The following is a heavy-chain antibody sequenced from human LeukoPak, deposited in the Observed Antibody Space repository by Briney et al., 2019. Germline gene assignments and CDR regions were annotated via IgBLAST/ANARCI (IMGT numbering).Heavy chain of an antibody. CDR2: MRPTDAYT. J-gene: IGHJ4*02. CDR3: AREGAVALKYFDI. V-gene: IGHV1-46*01. Sequence: ASVKVSCKASGFSLTNNYMHCVRLGPGQGLEWMGYMRPTDAYTGFAPKFQGRVTVTRDTSTNTVYMELSSLRSDDTAVYYCAREGAVALKYFDIWGQGTLVTVSS. D-gene: IGHD6-19*01. CDR1: GFSLTNNY.